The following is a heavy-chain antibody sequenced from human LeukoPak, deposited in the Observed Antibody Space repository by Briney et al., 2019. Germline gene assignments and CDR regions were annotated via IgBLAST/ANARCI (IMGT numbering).Heavy chain of an antibody. D-gene: IGHD3-22*01. J-gene: IGHJ3*02. Sequence: VRSLRLSCAASGFTFSYYGMHWVRQAPGKGLEWVAVISYDGSNKYYAESVKGRFIISRDNSKNTLYLQMNSLRAEDTAVYYCAKDYYDSSGYYNDAFDMWGQGTMVTVSS. CDR3: AKDYYDSSGYYNDAFDM. CDR1: GFTFSYYG. V-gene: IGHV3-30*18. CDR2: ISYDGSNK.